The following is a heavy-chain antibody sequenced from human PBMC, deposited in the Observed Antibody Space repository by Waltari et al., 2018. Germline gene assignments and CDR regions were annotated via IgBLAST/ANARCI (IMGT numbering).Heavy chain of an antibody. CDR2: IGESDASA. Sequence: EVQLLESGGALVQPGASLRLSCPASGLMFSDYAMSWVRQAPGKGLEWVSAIGESDASAYYAENLKGRFIISRDNSKNTLSLQMSSLTAEDTALYYCASGQWPDPFDYWGQGTQVTVST. J-gene: IGHJ4*02. CDR3: ASGQWPDPFDY. CDR1: GLMFSDYA. V-gene: IGHV3-23*01. D-gene: IGHD6-19*01.